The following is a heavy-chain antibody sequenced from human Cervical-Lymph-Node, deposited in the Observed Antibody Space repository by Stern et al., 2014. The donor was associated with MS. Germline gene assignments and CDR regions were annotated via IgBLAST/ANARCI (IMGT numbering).Heavy chain of an antibody. V-gene: IGHV1-18*01. CDR1: GYTFTSYG. Sequence: QVQLVQSGAAVKKPGASVKVSCKTSGYTFTSYGLSWVRQAPGQGLAWMGWTGPRNGKTHYAPTLQGRVTMTIDTSTTTAYMELRSLRSDDTAVYYCVRKGYASGWYGYFDYWGQGTLVTVSS. CDR3: VRKGYASGWYGYFDY. D-gene: IGHD6-19*01. CDR2: TGPRNGKT. J-gene: IGHJ4*02.